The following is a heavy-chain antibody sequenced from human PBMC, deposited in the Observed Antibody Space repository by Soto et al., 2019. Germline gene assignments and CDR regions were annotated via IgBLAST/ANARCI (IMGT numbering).Heavy chain of an antibody. CDR1: GYTFTSYG. CDR3: ARDGYDFWSGYSAQEGMEV. Sequence: GASVKVSCKASGYTFTSYGISWVRQAPGQGLEWMGWISAYNGNTNYAQKLQGRVTMTTDTSTSTAYMELRSLRSDDTAVYYCARDGYDFWSGYSAQEGMEVWGPGTTVTV. D-gene: IGHD3-3*01. J-gene: IGHJ6*01. CDR2: ISAYNGNT. V-gene: IGHV1-18*01.